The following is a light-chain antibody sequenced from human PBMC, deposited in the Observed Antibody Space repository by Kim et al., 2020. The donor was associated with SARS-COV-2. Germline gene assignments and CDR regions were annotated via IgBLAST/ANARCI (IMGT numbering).Light chain of an antibody. Sequence: GQRSTISCSGSSSNSGINTVNWYQQRPGTAPEVLIHSNIQRPSGVPDRFSGSKSGTSASLAISGLQSEDEADYYCAAWDDSLNGWVFGGGTKLTVL. CDR2: SNI. J-gene: IGLJ3*02. CDR1: SSNSGINT. V-gene: IGLV1-44*01. CDR3: AAWDDSLNGWV.